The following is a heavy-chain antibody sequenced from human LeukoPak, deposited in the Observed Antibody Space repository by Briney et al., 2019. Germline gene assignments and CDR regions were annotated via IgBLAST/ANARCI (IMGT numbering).Heavy chain of an antibody. J-gene: IGHJ2*01. CDR2: VYPGDSDT. D-gene: IGHD1-26*01. CDR3: ARRGPRSGSSGYRYFDL. Sequence: GESLKISCKGSGYNFSTYWIGWVRQMPGKGLEWMGIVYPGDSDTRYSPSFQGQVTISVDKSISTAYLQWSGLKASDRAIHYCARRGPRSGSSGYRYFDLWGRGTLVTVSS. V-gene: IGHV5-51*01. CDR1: GYNFSTYW.